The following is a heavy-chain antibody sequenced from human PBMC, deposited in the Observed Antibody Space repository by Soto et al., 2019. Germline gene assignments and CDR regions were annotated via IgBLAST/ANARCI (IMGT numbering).Heavy chain of an antibody. V-gene: IGHV3-30*04. J-gene: IGHJ4*02. CDR3: ARESGGSCLDY. CDR1: GFTFSSYA. CDR2: ISYDGSNK. Sequence: PGGSLRLSCAASGFTFSSYAMHWVRQAPGKGLEWVAVISYDGSNKYYADSVKGRFTISRDNSKNTLYLQMNSLRPEDTAVYYCARESGGSCLDYWGQGTLVTVSS. D-gene: IGHD2-15*01.